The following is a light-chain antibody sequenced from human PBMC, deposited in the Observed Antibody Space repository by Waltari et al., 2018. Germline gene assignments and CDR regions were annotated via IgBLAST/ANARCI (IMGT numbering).Light chain of an antibody. J-gene: IGKJ2*01. V-gene: IGKV1-39*01. CDR2: AAS. CDR1: KSITTY. Sequence: DIQMTQSPSSLSAAVGDRVTITCRANKSITTYLNWYQHKPEKAPKLLIYAASSLQSGVPSRFSGSGSGTDFTLSISSLQPEDFATYSCQQSYTTPYTFGQGTELEI. CDR3: QQSYTTPYT.